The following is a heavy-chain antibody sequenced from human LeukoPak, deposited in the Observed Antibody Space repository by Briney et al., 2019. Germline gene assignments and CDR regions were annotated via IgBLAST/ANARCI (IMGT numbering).Heavy chain of an antibody. V-gene: IGHV4-34*01. CDR2: INHSGST. CDR1: GGSFSGYY. Sequence: PSETLSLTCAVYGGSFSGYYWSWIRQPPGKGLEWIGEINHSGSTNYNPSLKSRVTISVDTSKNQFSLKLSSVTAADTAVYYCAEGNYYDSSGYYFFDYWGQGTLVTVSS. D-gene: IGHD3-22*01. J-gene: IGHJ4*02. CDR3: AEGNYYDSSGYYFFDY.